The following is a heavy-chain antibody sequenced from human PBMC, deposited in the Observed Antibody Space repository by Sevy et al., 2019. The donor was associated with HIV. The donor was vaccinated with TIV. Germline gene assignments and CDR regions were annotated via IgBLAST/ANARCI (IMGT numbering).Heavy chain of an antibody. D-gene: IGHD3-9*01. CDR1: GGSVSSGSYY. V-gene: IGHV4-61*01. Sequence: SETLSLTCTVSGGSVSSGSYYWSWIRQPPGKGLEWIGYIYYSGSTNYNPSLKSRVTISVDTSKNQFSLKLSSVTAADTAVYYCARKPYDILTGYYYVHAFDIWGQGTMVTVSS. CDR2: IYYSGST. J-gene: IGHJ3*02. CDR3: ARKPYDILTGYYYVHAFDI.